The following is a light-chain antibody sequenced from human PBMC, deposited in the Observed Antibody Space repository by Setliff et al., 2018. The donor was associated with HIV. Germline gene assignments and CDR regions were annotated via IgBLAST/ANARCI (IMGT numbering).Light chain of an antibody. J-gene: IGLJ1*01. V-gene: IGLV2-11*01. CDR1: SSGVGGYNY. CDR2: DVS. Sequence: QSVLTQPASVSGSPGQSITISCTGTSSGVGGYNYVSWYQQHPGKAPKLMIYDVSKRPSGVPDRFSASKSGNTASLTISGLQAEDEADYYCCSYAGSPYVFGTGTKVTVL. CDR3: CSYAGSPYV.